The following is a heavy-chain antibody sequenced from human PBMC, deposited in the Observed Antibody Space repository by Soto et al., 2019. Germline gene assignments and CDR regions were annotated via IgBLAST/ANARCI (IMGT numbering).Heavy chain of an antibody. Sequence: PGGSLRLSCAASGFTFSSYGMHWVRQAPGKGLEWVAVISYDGSNKYYADSVKGRFTISRDNSKNTLYLQMNSLRAEDAAVYYCVREASSSGLHLDHWGRGTLVTVSS. J-gene: IGHJ4*02. CDR3: VREASSSGLHLDH. V-gene: IGHV3-30*03. D-gene: IGHD6-6*01. CDR2: ISYDGSNK. CDR1: GFTFSSYG.